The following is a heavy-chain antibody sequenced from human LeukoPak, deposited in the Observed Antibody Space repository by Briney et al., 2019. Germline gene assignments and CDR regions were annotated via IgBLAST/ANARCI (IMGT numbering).Heavy chain of an antibody. CDR1: GGSISSGSYY. CDR3: AAYKLEEYYYDSSGYYY. J-gene: IGHJ4*02. CDR2: IYTSGST. D-gene: IGHD3-22*01. V-gene: IGHV4-61*02. Sequence: SETLSLTCTVSGGSISSGSYYWGWIRQPAGKGLEWIGRIYTSGSTNYNPSLKSRVTISVDTSKNQFSLKLSSVTAADTAVYYCAAYKLEEYYYDSSGYYYWGQGTLVTVSS.